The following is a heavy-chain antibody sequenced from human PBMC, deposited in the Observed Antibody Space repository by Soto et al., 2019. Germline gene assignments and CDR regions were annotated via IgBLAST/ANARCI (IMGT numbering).Heavy chain of an antibody. D-gene: IGHD3-10*01. Sequence: QVQLQESGPGLVQPSETLSLTCVGVSFGTYYWSWIRQPPGKGLEWLGYIFSSEHFKYNPSLKSRLTISVDPSKNHVSLRLTSVTAADTAVYYCAREGGGYCFDHWGQGTLVTVSS. CDR3: AREGGGYCFDH. J-gene: IGHJ4*02. CDR1: VSFGTYY. V-gene: IGHV4-59*01. CDR2: IFSSEHF.